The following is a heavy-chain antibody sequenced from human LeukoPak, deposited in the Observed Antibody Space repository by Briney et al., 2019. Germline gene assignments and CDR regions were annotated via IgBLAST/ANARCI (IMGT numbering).Heavy chain of an antibody. D-gene: IGHD2-21*01. J-gene: IGHJ4*02. CDR2: INPSGGTT. CDR3: ARDRRDFDY. Sequence: ASVKVSCKASGYIFTSYYMHWVRQAPGQGLEWMGIINPSGGTTSYAHKFQGRVIMTRDTSTSTAYMELRSLRSDDTAVYYCARDRRDFDYWGQGTLVTVSS. V-gene: IGHV1-46*01. CDR1: GYIFTSYY.